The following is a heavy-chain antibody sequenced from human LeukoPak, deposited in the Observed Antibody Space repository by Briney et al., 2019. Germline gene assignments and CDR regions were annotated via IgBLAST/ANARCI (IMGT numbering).Heavy chain of an antibody. J-gene: IGHJ4*02. D-gene: IGHD2-2*01. Sequence: SETLSLTCTVSGGSISSSSYYWGWIRQPPGKGLEWIGSIYYSGSTYYNPSLKSRVTISVDTSKNQFSLKLSSVTAADTAVYYCARGRDIVVVPAAVTYFDYWGQGTLVTVSS. CDR1: GGSISSSSYY. CDR2: IYYSGST. V-gene: IGHV4-39*07. CDR3: ARGRDIVVVPAAVTYFDY.